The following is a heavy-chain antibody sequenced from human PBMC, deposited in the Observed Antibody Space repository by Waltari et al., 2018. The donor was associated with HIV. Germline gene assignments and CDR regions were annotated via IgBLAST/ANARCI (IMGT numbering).Heavy chain of an antibody. CDR3: ARMVSSSGWYVFDY. D-gene: IGHD6-19*01. Sequence: QVHLVESGGGVVQPGRSLRLSCAASGFTFRTYGMHGVRQAPGKGLEWVAVIWYDGSNKYYADSVKGRFTISRDNSKNTLYLQMNSLRAEDTAVYYCARMVSSSGWYVFDYWGQGTLVTVSS. CDR2: IWYDGSNK. V-gene: IGHV3-33*01. CDR1: GFTFRTYG. J-gene: IGHJ4*02.